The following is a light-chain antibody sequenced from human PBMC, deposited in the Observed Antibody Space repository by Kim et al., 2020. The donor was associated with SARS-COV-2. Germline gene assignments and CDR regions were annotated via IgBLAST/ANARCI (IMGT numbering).Light chain of an antibody. Sequence: QPALTQSPSASASLGASVNLTCTLSSGHSSYAIAWHQQQPEKGPRYLMKLNSDGSHTKGDGIPDRFSGSSSGAERYLIISSLQSEDEADYYCQTWGTGIRVFGGGTQLTVL. CDR2: LNSDGSH. J-gene: IGLJ2*01. V-gene: IGLV4-69*01. CDR1: SGHSSYA. CDR3: QTWGTGIRV.